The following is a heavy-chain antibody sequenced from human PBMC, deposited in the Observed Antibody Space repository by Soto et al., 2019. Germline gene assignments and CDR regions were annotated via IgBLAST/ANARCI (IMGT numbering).Heavy chain of an antibody. D-gene: IGHD6-13*01. V-gene: IGHV4-34*01. CDR1: GGSFSGYY. CDR2: INHSGST. J-gene: IGHJ4*01. Sequence: PSETLSLTCAVYGGSFSGYYWTWFRQPPGTGLEWIGEINHSGSTNYNPSLKSRVTISVDTSKNQFSLKLTSVTAADTAVYYCARALQYCFSVSWYGGPQEVNDFWGQGTQVTVFS. CDR3: ARALQYCFSVSWYGGPQEVNDF.